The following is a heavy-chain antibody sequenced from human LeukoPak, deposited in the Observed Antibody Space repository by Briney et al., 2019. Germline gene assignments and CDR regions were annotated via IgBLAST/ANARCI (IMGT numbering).Heavy chain of an antibody. V-gene: IGHV1-46*01. CDR2: VNPSGDTT. Sequence: ASVKVSCKASGYPFTNYFIHWVRQAPGQGLEWMGVVNPSGDTTSYAQRFQGRVTMSRDTSTSTVYMELSSLRYADTAVYYCGRVVAEYRYGPGWQDYQSHYFDHWGQGTLVTVSS. CDR1: GYPFTNYF. J-gene: IGHJ4*02. D-gene: IGHD5-18*01. CDR3: GRVVAEYRYGPGWQDYQSHYFDH.